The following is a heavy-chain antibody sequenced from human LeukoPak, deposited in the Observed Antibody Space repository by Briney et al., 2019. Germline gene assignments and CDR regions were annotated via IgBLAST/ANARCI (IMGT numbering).Heavy chain of an antibody. CDR2: ISGSGGST. CDR3: ARGSTAAANFDF. D-gene: IGHD2-2*01. V-gene: IGHV3-23*01. Sequence: GGSLRLSCAASGFTFSSYAMSWVRQAPGKGLEWVSAISGSGGSTYYADSVKGRFTISRDNAKNSLYLQMNSLRAEDTAVYYCARGSTAAANFDFWGQGILVSVSS. CDR1: GFTFSSYA. J-gene: IGHJ4*02.